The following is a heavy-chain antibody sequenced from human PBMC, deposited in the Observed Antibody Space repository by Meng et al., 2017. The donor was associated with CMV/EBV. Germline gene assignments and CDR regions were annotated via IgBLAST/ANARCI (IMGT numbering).Heavy chain of an antibody. J-gene: IGHJ4*02. CDR2: ISGSGDTT. D-gene: IGHD3-16*02. Sequence: CAVSGLNFSNYGMSWVRQAPGKGLEWVSTISGSGDTTYYVDSVKGRFTISRDNSRNTLYLQMNSLRAEDTAVYYCTVKITFGGVIPARWGQGTLVTVSS. V-gene: IGHV3-23*01. CDR1: GLNFSNYG. CDR3: TVKITFGGVIPAR.